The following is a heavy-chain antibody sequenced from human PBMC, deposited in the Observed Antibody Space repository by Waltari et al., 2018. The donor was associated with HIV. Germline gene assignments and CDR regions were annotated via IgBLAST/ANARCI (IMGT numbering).Heavy chain of an antibody. D-gene: IGHD6-19*01. Sequence: EVQLVESGGGLVQAGGSLRLSCDASVFTFGSHWMTWVRQAPVKGLGWVATINHDGSEKYYVDSVKGRFTISRDNTKKSLFRQMNNLRVEDTALYYCGSGAGWVFDVWGPGTLVTVSS. CDR2: INHDGSEK. CDR1: VFTFGSHW. V-gene: IGHV3-7*01. J-gene: IGHJ4*02. CDR3: GSGAGWVFDV.